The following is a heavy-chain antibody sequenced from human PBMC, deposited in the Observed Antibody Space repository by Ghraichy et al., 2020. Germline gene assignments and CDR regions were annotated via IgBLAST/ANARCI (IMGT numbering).Heavy chain of an antibody. D-gene: IGHD5-18*01. V-gene: IGHV4-39*02. CDR1: GGSMSSSRYY. J-gene: IGHJ5*02. CDR3: ARETGYSYGFRLT. CDR2: IYYSGST. Sequence: SETLSLTCTVSGGSMSSSRYYWGWIRQPPGKGLEWMGSIYYSGSTYYNPSLKSRVTISVDTSKNQFSLKLSSVTAADTAVYYCARETGYSYGFRLTWGQGTLVTVSS.